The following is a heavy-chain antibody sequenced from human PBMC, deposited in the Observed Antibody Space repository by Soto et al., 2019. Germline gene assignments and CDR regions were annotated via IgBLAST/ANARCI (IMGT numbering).Heavy chain of an antibody. D-gene: IGHD1-26*01. CDR3: AWSSGTACSWLDP. Sequence: QVQLVQSGAEVKKPGASVKVSCKASGYTFTSYGISWVRQAPGQGLEWMGWISAYNGNTNYAQKLQGRVTMITDTSTSTAYMEGRSLRSDDTAVFYCAWSSGTACSWLDPWGQGTLVTVSS. J-gene: IGHJ5*02. CDR2: ISAYNGNT. V-gene: IGHV1-18*01. CDR1: GYTFTSYG.